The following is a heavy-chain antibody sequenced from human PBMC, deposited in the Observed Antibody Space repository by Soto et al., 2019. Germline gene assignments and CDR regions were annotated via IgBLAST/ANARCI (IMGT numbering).Heavy chain of an antibody. CDR2: ISSSSSYI. V-gene: IGHV3-21*01. Sequence: GGSLRLSCAASGFTFSSYSMNWVRQAPGKGLEWVSSISSSSSYIYYADSVKGRFTISRDNAKNSLYLQMNSLRAEDTAVYYCARDLFGSGRAPLDYWGQGTLVTVSS. CDR3: ARDLFGSGRAPLDY. CDR1: GFTFSSYS. D-gene: IGHD3-10*01. J-gene: IGHJ4*02.